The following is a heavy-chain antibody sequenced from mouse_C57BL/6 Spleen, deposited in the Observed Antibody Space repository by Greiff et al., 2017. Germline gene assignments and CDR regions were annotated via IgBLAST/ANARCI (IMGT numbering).Heavy chain of an antibody. V-gene: IGHV10-1*01. D-gene: IGHD2-3*01. J-gene: IGHJ3*01. CDR2: IRSKSNNYAT. CDR1: GFSFNTYA. CDR3: VRQGGDGYSFAY. Sequence: EVHLVESGGGLVQPKGSLKLSCAASGFSFNTYAMNWVRQAPGKGLEWVARIRSKSNNYATYYADSVKDRFTISRDDSESMLYLQMNNLKTEDTAMYYCVRQGGDGYSFAYWGQGTLVTVSA.